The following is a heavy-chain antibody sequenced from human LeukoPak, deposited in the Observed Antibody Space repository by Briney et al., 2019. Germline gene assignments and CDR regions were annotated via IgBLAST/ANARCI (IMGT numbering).Heavy chain of an antibody. J-gene: IGHJ4*02. V-gene: IGHV3-23*01. CDR2: ISGSGGST. D-gene: IGHD3-22*01. CDR1: GFTFSSYA. Sequence: GGSLRLSCAASGFTFSSYAMSWVRQAPGKGLEWVSAISGSGGSTYYADSVKGRFTISRDNCKNTLYLQMNSLRAEDTALYYCAKDFHYYDSSGYYYGLFDYWGQGTLVTVSS. CDR3: AKDFHYYDSSGYYYGLFDY.